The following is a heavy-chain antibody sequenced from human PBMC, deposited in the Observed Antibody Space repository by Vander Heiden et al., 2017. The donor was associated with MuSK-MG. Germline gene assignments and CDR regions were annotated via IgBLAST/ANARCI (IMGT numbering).Heavy chain of an antibody. J-gene: IGHJ4*02. CDR2: ISSSSSYI. Sequence: EVQLVESGGGLVKPGGSLRLSCAASGFTLSSYSINWVRQAPGKGLEWVSSISSSSSYIYYADSVKGRFTISRDNAKNSLYLQMNSLRAEDTAVYYCARDWFGVSNNWGQGTLVTVSS. CDR1: GFTLSSYS. V-gene: IGHV3-21*01. CDR3: ARDWFGVSNN. D-gene: IGHD3-3*01.